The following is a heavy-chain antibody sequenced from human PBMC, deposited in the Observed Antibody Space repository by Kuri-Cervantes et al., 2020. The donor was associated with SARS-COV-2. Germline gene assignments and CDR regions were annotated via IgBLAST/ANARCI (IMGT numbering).Heavy chain of an antibody. CDR2: IYTSGST. J-gene: IGHJ6*02. D-gene: IGHD6-19*01. CDR3: ARYDGSGWYGAGHGMDV. V-gene: IGHV4-61*02. Sequence: SQTLSLTCTVSGGSISSGSYYWSWIRQPAGKGLEWIGRIYTSGSTNYNPSLKSRVTISVDTSKNQFSLKLSSVTPADTAVYYCARYDGSGWYGAGHGMDVWGRETMVTVSS. CDR1: GGSISSGSYY.